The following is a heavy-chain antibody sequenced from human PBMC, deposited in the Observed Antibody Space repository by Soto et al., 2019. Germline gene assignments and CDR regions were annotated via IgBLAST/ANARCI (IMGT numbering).Heavy chain of an antibody. J-gene: IGHJ4*02. CDR2: VSDSGGTT. CDR1: GFTFSSYA. Sequence: EVQLLESGGGLVQPGGSLRLSCAASGFTFSSYAMSWVRQAPGKGLEWVSVVSDSGGTTFYADSVKGRFTISRHNSKNPLVFQMNSLRAEDTAVYYCALGGSTVGGWSYWGQGTLVTVSS. CDR3: ALGGSTVGGWSY. D-gene: IGHD6-19*01. V-gene: IGHV3-23*01.